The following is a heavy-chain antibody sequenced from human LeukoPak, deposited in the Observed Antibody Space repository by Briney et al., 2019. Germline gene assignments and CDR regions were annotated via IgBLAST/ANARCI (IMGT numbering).Heavy chain of an antibody. CDR1: GYTFTTYD. Sequence: GASVKVSCKASGYTFTTYDITWVRQATGQGLEWMGWMNPNSGDTAYPQKFQGRVAMTRDTSITTAYMELSSLRSEDTAVYYCASGLVATDPPFDYWGQGTLVTVSS. CDR2: MNPNSGDT. CDR3: ASGLVATDPPFDY. V-gene: IGHV1-8*01. J-gene: IGHJ4*02. D-gene: IGHD5-12*01.